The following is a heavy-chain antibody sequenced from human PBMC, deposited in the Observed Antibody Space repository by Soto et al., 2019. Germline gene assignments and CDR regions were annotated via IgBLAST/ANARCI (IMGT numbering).Heavy chain of an antibody. CDR3: SRGQSRSTREALDI. Sequence: EASVKVSFKASGGTFSSYAISWVRQAPGQGLEWMGGIIPIFGTANYAQKLQGRVTITADESTSTAYMELSSLRSEDTAVYYCSRGQSRSTREALDIWGQGTMVT. J-gene: IGHJ3*02. CDR1: GGTFSSYA. V-gene: IGHV1-69*13. CDR2: IIPIFGTA. D-gene: IGHD2-2*01.